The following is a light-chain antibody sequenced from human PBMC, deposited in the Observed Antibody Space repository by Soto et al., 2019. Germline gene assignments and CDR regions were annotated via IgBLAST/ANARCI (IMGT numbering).Light chain of an antibody. V-gene: IGKV1-5*03. J-gene: IGKJ4*01. CDR3: QQYNSYSALT. CDR2: KAS. Sequence: DIQMTQSPSTLSASVGDRVTITCRASQSISSWLAWYQQKPGKAPKLLIYKASSLESGVPSRFSGSGSGTEFTLTISSLQPDDFATYYCQQYNSYSALTFGGGTKLDIK. CDR1: QSISSW.